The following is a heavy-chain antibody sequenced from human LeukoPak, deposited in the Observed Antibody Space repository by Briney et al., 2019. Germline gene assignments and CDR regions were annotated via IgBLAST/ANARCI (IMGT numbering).Heavy chain of an antibody. Sequence: PGGSLRLPCAASGFTVSNNYMNWVRQAPGKGLEWVSLIYSGGRTYYADSVKGRFTIFRDDSKNTLYLQMNSLRDEDTAVYYCARDRAGDGGHFDYWGQGTLVTVSS. V-gene: IGHV3-66*01. J-gene: IGHJ4*02. CDR1: GFTVSNNY. CDR2: IYSGGRT. CDR3: ARDRAGDGGHFDY. D-gene: IGHD4-17*01.